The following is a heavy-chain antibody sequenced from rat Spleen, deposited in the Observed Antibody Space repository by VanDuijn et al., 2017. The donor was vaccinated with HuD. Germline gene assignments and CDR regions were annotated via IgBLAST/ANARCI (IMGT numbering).Heavy chain of an antibody. Sequence: EIQLQESGPGLVKPSQSLSLTCSVTGYTITSGYDWSWIRKFPGNKMEWMGYINGAGSTNYNPSLKSRISITRDTSKNQFFLQVNSITTEDTATYYCARYPYYYSGYYWGQGVWVTVSS. CDR1: GYTITSGYD. D-gene: IGHD1-1*01. J-gene: IGHJ2*01. CDR2: INGAGST. CDR3: ARYPYYYSGYY. V-gene: IGHV3-3*01.